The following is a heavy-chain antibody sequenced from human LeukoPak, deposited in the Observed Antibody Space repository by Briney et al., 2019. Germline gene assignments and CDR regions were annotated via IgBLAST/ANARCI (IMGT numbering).Heavy chain of an antibody. CDR2: TYYRSKWYN. CDR1: GDSVSSNSAA. D-gene: IGHD1-1*01. Sequence: SQTLSLTCAISGDSVSSNSAAWNWIRQSPSRGLEWLGRTYYRSKWYNDYAVSVKSRITINPDTSKNQFSLQLNSVTPEDTAVYYCARDWESSYNWNDGYYCYGMDVWGQGTTVTVSS. V-gene: IGHV6-1*01. CDR3: ARDWESSYNWNDGYYCYGMDV. J-gene: IGHJ6*02.